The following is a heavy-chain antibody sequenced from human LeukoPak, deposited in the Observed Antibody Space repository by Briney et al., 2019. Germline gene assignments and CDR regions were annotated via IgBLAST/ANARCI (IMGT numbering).Heavy chain of an antibody. J-gene: IGHJ6*03. Sequence: SETPSLTCTVSGGSISNYYWNWIRQPPGKGLEWIGYIYYSGSTNYNPSLKSRVIMSVDTAKNQFSLKLRSVTAADTAVYYCARDHEYADWAYFYYYMDVWGKGTTVTVSS. CDR3: ARDHEYADWAYFYYYMDV. CDR2: IYYSGST. V-gene: IGHV4-59*01. CDR1: GGSISNYY. D-gene: IGHD4-17*01.